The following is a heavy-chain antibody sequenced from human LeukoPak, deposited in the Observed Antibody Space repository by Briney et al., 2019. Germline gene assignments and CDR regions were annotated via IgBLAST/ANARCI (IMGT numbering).Heavy chain of an antibody. CDR2: ISCDGSNK. J-gene: IGHJ4*02. D-gene: IGHD5-12*01. CDR1: GFTFSSYG. V-gene: IGHV3-30*18. CDR3: AKDGLGSGYDGGGFDY. Sequence: GRSLRLSCAASGFTFSSYGMHWVRQAPGKGLEWVAVISCDGSNKYYADSVKGRFTISRDNSKNTLYLQMNSLRAEDTAVYYCAKDGLGSGYDGGGFDYWGQGTLVTVSS.